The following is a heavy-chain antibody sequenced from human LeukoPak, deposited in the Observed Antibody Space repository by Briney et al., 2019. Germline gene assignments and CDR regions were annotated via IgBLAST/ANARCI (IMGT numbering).Heavy chain of an antibody. V-gene: IGHV3-74*01. J-gene: IGHJ4*02. CDR2: INSDGSST. D-gene: IGHD6-13*01. Sequence: GGSLRLSCAASGFTFSSYWMHWVRQAPGKGLVWFSRINSDGSSTSYADSVKGRFTISRDNAKNTLYLQMNSLRAEDTAVYYCARVPYSSSWYGTGYYFDYWGQGTLVTVSS. CDR3: ARVPYSSSWYGTGYYFDY. CDR1: GFTFSSYW.